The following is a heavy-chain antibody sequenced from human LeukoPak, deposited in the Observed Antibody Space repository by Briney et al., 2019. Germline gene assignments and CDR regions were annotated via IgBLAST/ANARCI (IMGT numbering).Heavy chain of an antibody. Sequence: PGGSLRLPCAASGFTFSSYEMNWVRQAPGKGLEWVSHISSSGSTIYYADSVKGRFTISRDNAKNSLYLQMNSPRAEDTAVYYCAELGITMIGGVWGKGTTVTISS. J-gene: IGHJ6*04. CDR2: ISSSGSTI. D-gene: IGHD3-10*02. CDR3: AELGITMIGGV. CDR1: GFTFSSYE. V-gene: IGHV3-48*03.